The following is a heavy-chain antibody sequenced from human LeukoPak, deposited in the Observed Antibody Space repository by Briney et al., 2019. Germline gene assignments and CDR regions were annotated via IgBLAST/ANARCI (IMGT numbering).Heavy chain of an antibody. CDR1: EFTFSNYV. J-gene: IGHJ3*02. CDR3: VRRGGSDGWGAFDI. CDR2: IRQSGDIT. V-gene: IGHV3-23*01. Sequence: PGVSLRLSCAASEFTFSNYVMNWVRQAPGKGLEWVSSIRQSGDITYYADSVKGRFTISRDNSKNTLSLQMNSLSREDTAIYYCVRRGGSDGWGAFDIWGQGTVVTVSS. D-gene: IGHD5-24*01.